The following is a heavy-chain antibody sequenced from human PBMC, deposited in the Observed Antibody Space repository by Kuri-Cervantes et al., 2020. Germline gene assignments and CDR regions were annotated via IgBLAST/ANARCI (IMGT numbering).Heavy chain of an antibody. CDR3: ASGDYVRGAFDI. J-gene: IGHJ3*02. CDR1: GFTFSDYW. CDR2: IDQDGSVK. Sequence: GESLKISCAASGFTFSDYWMNWVRQAPGKGLEWVANIDQDGSVKYYVGSVKGRFTISRDNAKNSLYLQMNSLRAEDTAVYYCASGDYVRGAFDIWGQGTMVTVSS. D-gene: IGHD4-17*01. V-gene: IGHV3-7*01.